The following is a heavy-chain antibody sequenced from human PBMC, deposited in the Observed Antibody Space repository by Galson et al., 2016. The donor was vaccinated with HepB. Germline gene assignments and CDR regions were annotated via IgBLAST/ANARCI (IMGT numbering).Heavy chain of an antibody. V-gene: IGHV3-48*03. J-gene: IGHJ6*02. D-gene: IGHD6-13*01. CDR2: ISSSGSTI. CDR3: ARDRSSWRLYYYYGMDV. CDR1: GFTFSSYE. Sequence: SLRLSCAASGFTFSSYEMNWVRQAPGKGLEWVSHISSSGSTINYADSVKGRFTISRDNAKNSLYLQMNSLRAEDTAVYYWARDRSSWRLYYYYGMDVCGQGTTVTVSS.